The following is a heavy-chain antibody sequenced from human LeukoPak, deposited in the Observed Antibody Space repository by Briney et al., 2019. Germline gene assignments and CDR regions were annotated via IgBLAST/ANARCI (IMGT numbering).Heavy chain of an antibody. J-gene: IGHJ5*02. CDR3: ATDLLAGGLKTFDP. CDR1: GNTLSEFS. CDR2: FDPEVGET. Sequence: ASVKVSCKVTGNTLSEFSMPWVRQSPGKGLEWMGGFDPEVGETVHAQKFQGRVTMTEDTSTDTAYVELSSLRSEDTAVYYCATDLLAGGLKTFDPWGQGTLVTVSS. V-gene: IGHV1-24*01.